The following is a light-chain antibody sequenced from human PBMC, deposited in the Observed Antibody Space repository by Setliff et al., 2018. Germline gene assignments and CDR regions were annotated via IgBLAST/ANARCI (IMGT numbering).Light chain of an antibody. V-gene: IGLV2-14*03. CDR1: SSDVGGYNY. CDR3: LSYTSETTHAL. J-gene: IGLJ2*01. Sequence: QSALTQPAAVSGSPGQSTTISCAGTSSDVGGYNYVSWYQQHPGKAPKLMIYEVTKRPSGVSDRFSGSKSGNTASLTISGLQAEDEADYYCLSYTSETTHALFAGGTK. CDR2: EVT.